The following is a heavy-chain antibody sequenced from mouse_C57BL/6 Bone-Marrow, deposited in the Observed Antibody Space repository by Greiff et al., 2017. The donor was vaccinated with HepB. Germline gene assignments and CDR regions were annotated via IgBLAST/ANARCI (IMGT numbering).Heavy chain of an antibody. Sequence: VKLQQSGAELARPGASVKLSCKASGYTFTSYGISWVKQRTGQGLEWIGEIYPRSGNTYYNEKFKGKATLTADKSSSTAYMELRSLTSEDSAVYFCARPLLGSGFLYYYAMDYWGQGTSVTVSS. CDR2: IYPRSGNT. D-gene: IGHD3-2*02. V-gene: IGHV1-81*01. CDR3: ARPLLGSGFLYYYAMDY. CDR1: GYTFTSYG. J-gene: IGHJ4*01.